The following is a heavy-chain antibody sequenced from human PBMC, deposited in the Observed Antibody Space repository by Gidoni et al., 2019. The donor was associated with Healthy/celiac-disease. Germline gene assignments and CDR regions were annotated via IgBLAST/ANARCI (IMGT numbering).Heavy chain of an antibody. CDR1: GFTFSSYA. J-gene: IGHJ2*01. CDR3: SKREIATINVVELYWYFDL. Sequence: EVQLLESGGGLVQPGGSLRRSCAASGFTFSSYAMSGVRQAPGKGSEWVSAISGSGGSTNYADSVKGRFTISRDNSKNTLYLQMNSLRAEDTAVYYCSKREIATINVVELYWYFDLWGRGTL. CDR2: ISGSGGST. V-gene: IGHV3-23*01. D-gene: IGHD2-21*01.